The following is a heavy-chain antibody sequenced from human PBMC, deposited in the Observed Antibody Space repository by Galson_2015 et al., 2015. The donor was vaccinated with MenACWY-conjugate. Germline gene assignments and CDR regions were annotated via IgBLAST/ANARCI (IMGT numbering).Heavy chain of an antibody. Sequence: SLRLSCAASGFTFSTYSINWVRQAPGKGLEWVSYISSGSSTIYYADSVKGRFTISRDNAKNSLYLQMNSLRDEDTAVYYCAAGNYGDFDYWGQGTLVTVSS. CDR1: GFTFSTYS. D-gene: IGHD4-17*01. V-gene: IGHV3-48*02. CDR3: AAGNYGDFDY. CDR2: ISSGSSTI. J-gene: IGHJ4*02.